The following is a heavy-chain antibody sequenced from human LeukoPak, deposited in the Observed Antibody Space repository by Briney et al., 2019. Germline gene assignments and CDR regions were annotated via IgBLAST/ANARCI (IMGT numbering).Heavy chain of an antibody. CDR3: ATIMGPPARDAFDI. J-gene: IGHJ3*02. D-gene: IGHD2-8*01. CDR2: INPNSGGT. Sequence: ASVKVSCKASGYTFTGYYMHWVRQAPGQGLEWMGWINPNSGGTNYAQKFQGRVTMTRDTSISTAYMELSRLRSDDTAVYYCATIMGPPARDAFDIWGQGTMVTVSS. CDR1: GYTFTGYY. V-gene: IGHV1-2*02.